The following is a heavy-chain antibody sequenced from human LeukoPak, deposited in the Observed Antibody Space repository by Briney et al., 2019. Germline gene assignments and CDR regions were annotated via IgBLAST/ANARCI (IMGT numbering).Heavy chain of an antibody. CDR3: ARGQRYYGSGYMDV. D-gene: IGHD3-10*01. J-gene: IGHJ6*02. CDR1: GYTFTRHD. CDR2: MNPNSGNT. V-gene: IGHV1-8*01. Sequence: ASVKVSCAASGYTFTRHDINWVRQATGQGLEWMGWMNPNSGNTGYAQKVQGRVTMTKNTSISTAYMELSSLRSEDTAVYYCARGQRYYGSGYMDVWGQGTTVTVS.